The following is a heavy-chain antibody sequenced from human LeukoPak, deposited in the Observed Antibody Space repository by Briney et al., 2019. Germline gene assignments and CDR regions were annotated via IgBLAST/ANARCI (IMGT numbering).Heavy chain of an antibody. CDR3: ARYCSGGSCFDY. D-gene: IGHD2-15*01. V-gene: IGHV3-7*03. CDR2: INQDGGED. J-gene: IGHJ4*02. Sequence: SGGSLRLSCAASGFTFSTYWMSWVRQAPGKGLEWVANINQDGGEDYYVDSVKGRFTISRDNAKNSLYLQMNSLRAEDTAVYSCARYCSGGSCFDYWGQGTLVTVSS. CDR1: GFTFSTYW.